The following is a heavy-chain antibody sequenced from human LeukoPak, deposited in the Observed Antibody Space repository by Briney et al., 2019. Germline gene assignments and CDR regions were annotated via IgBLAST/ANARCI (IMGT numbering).Heavy chain of an antibody. CDR1: GFTFSTYS. D-gene: IGHD4-17*01. J-gene: IGHJ4*02. CDR2: INQDGSAE. Sequence: PGGSLRLSCAASGFTFSTYSMSWVRQAPGKGLDWVASINQDGSAEYYVDSVRGRFTISRDNAKNSLYLQVNSLRVDDTAVYYCVRLSGGVTTFDYWGQGTLVTVSS. CDR3: VRLSGGVTTFDY. V-gene: IGHV3-7*01.